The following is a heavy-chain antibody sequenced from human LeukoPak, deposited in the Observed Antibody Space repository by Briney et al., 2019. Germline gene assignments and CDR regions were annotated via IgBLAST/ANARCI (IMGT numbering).Heavy chain of an antibody. V-gene: IGHV3-66*02. J-gene: IGHJ4*02. CDR3: ARSASGYRTNYYSDY. Sequence: GGSLRLSCAASGFTVSSNYMSWVRQAPGKGLEWVSVIYSGGSTYYADSVKGRFTISRDNSKNTLYLQMNSLRAEDTAVYYCARSASGYRTNYYSDYWGQGTLVTVSS. CDR2: IYSGGST. CDR1: GFTVSSNY. D-gene: IGHD5-18*01.